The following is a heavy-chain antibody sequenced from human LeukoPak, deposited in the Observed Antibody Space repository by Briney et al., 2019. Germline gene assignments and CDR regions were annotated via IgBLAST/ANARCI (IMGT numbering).Heavy chain of an antibody. V-gene: IGHV3-9*01. CDR1: GFTFDDYA. CDR2: ISWNSGSI. CDR3: VKKGQADDDGKPD. D-gene: IGHD1-1*01. Sequence: GGSLRLSCAASGFTFDDYAMHWVRQAPGKGLEWVSGISWNSGSIGYADSVKGRFTISRDNAKNSLYLQMNDLRADDTAVYYCVKKGQADDDGKPDWGQGTLVTVSS. J-gene: IGHJ4*02.